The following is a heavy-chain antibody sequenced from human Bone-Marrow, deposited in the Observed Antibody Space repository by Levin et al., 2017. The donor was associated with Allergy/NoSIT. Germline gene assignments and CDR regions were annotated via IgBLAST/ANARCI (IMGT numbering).Heavy chain of an antibody. V-gene: IGHV3-13*04. D-gene: IGHD2-2*01. J-gene: IGHJ4*02. CDR1: GFTFSSYD. CDR3: ARGALPRYCTSTSCSDSGYYFDY. CDR2: IGTAADS. Sequence: GGSLRLSCAASGFTFSSYDMHWVRQATGRGLEWVSAIGTAADSYYSGSVKGRFTVSRDNAKNSFYLQMNSLRAGDTAGDYCARGALPRYCTSTSCSDSGYYFDYWGQGTLVTVSS.